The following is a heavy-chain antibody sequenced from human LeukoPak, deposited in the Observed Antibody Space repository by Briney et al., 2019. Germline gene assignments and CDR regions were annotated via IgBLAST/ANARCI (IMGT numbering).Heavy chain of an antibody. J-gene: IGHJ6*03. CDR2: IYTSGST. CDR1: GGSISSGSYY. D-gene: IGHD3-3*01. Sequence: SQTLSLTCTVPGGSISSGSYYWSWIRQPAGKGLEWIGRIYTSGSTNYNPSLKSRVTISVDTSKNQFSLKLSSVTAADTAVYYCARELGGYYPTYYYYYYYMDVWGKGTTVTVSS. CDR3: ARELGGYYPTYYYYYYYMDV. V-gene: IGHV4-61*02.